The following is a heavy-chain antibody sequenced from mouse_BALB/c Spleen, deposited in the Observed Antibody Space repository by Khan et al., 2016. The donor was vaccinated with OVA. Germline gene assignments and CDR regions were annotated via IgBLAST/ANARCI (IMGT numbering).Heavy chain of an antibody. CDR2: IWAGGST. Sequence: VKLEESGPGLVAPSQSLSITCTVSGFSLTSYGVHWVSQPPGKGLEWLGVIWAGGSTNYNSALMSRLSISKDNSKSQVVLKMNSLQTDDTAMYYCARLEDIWGQGTTLTVSS. D-gene: IGHD1-3*01. J-gene: IGHJ2*01. V-gene: IGHV2-9*02. CDR1: GFSLTSYG. CDR3: ARLEDI.